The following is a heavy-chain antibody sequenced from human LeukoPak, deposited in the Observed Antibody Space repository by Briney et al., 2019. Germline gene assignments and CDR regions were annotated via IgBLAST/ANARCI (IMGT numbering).Heavy chain of an antibody. CDR1: GVSISRGGYA. CDR2: IYHSGTT. V-gene: IGHV4-30-2*05. CDR3: ARLRRVGATPFDY. D-gene: IGHD1-26*01. Sequence: PSQTLSLTCAVSGVSISRGGYAWNWIRQPPGKGLEWIAYIYHSGTTYYNPSLKSRATISVDTSKNQFSLKLSSVTAADTAVYYCARLRRVGATPFDYWGQGTLVTVSS. J-gene: IGHJ4*02.